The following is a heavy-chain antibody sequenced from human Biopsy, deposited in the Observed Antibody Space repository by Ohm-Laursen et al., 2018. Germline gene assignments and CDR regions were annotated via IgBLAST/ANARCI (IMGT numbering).Heavy chain of an antibody. J-gene: IGHJ4*02. V-gene: IGHV3-73*01. CDR1: GFTFSGCA. CDR2: IRDKANNYAT. Sequence: GSLRLSCAASGFTFSGCATHWVRQASGKGLEWVGHIRDKANNYATAYAASVKGRFTISRDDSENTVYLQMSSLTTEDPAVYYCTRNGDGGNWDDFDYWGQGTLVTVSS. D-gene: IGHD4-23*01. CDR3: TRNGDGGNWDDFDY.